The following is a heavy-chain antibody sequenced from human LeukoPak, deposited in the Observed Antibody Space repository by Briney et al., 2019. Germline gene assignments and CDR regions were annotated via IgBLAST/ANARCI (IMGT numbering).Heavy chain of an antibody. CDR3: ARGLKMKQWLAYYYYYMDV. J-gene: IGHJ6*03. CDR1: GGSISSSSYY. Sequence: SETLSLTCTVSGGSISSSSYYWGWIRQPPGKGLEWIGSIYYSGSTYYNPSLKSRVTISVDTSKNQFSLKLSSVTAADTAVYYCARGLKMKQWLAYYYYYMDVWGKGTTVTVSS. CDR2: IYYSGST. D-gene: IGHD6-19*01. V-gene: IGHV4-39*01.